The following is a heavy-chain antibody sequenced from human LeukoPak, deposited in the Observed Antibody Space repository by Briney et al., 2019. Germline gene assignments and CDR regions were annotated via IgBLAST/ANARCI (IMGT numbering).Heavy chain of an antibody. D-gene: IGHD1-14*01. J-gene: IGHJ4*02. V-gene: IGHV3-7*01. CDR3: AREDNNGPDY. Sequence: PGGSLRLSCAASGFTFRSYWMAWVRQVPGKGLQWVANIKADGSEKYYVDSVKGRFTISRDNAENSLYLQMNSLRAEDTAVYYCAREDNNGPDYWGRGTLVTVSS. CDR1: GFTFRSYW. CDR2: IKADGSEK.